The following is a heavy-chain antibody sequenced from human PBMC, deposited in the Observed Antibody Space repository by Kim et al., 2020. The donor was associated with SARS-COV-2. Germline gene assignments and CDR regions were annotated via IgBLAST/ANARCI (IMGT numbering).Heavy chain of an antibody. CDR1: GGTFSSYA. J-gene: IGHJ4*02. V-gene: IGHV1-69*04. CDR3: ASPQSGSVSYYFDY. D-gene: IGHD3-10*01. Sequence: SVKVSCKASGGTFSSYAISWVRQAPGQGLEWMGRIIPILGIANYAQKFQGRVTITADKSTSTAYMELSSLRSEDTAVYYCASPQSGSVSYYFDYWGQGTLVTVSS. CDR2: IIPILGIA.